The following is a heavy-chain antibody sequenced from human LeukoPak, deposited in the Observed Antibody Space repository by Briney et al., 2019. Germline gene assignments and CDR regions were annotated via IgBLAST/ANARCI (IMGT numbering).Heavy chain of an antibody. CDR1: GYRFTKYW. J-gene: IGHJ4*02. CDR3: AKVDSSGYYHRVDY. Sequence: GESLKISCKGSGYRFTKYWIGWVRQAPGKGLEWVSAISGSGGSTYYADSVKGRFTISRDNSKNTLYLQMNSLRAEDTAVYYCAKVDSSGYYHRVDYWGQGTLVTVSS. D-gene: IGHD3-22*01. CDR2: ISGSGGST. V-gene: IGHV3-23*01.